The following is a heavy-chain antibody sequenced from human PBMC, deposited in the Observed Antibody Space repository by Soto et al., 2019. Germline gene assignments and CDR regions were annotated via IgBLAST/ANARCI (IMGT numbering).Heavy chain of an antibody. J-gene: IGHJ6*03. Sequence: EVQLVESGGGLVQPGGSLRLSCAASGFTVSSNYMSWVRQAPGKGLEWVSVIYSGGSTYYADSVKGRFTISRHNSKNPMYLQMNRLRAEETAVYYCARVFRGYSGYEGYYYYMDVWGKGTTVTVSS. CDR2: IYSGGST. CDR3: ARVFRGYSGYEGYYYYMDV. D-gene: IGHD5-12*01. CDR1: GFTVSSNY. V-gene: IGHV3-53*04.